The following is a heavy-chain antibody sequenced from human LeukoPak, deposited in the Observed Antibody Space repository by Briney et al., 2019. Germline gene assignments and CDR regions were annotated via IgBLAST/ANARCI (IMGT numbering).Heavy chain of an antibody. V-gene: IGHV4-34*01. J-gene: IGHJ4*02. Sequence: PSETPSLTCAVYGGSFSGYYWSWIRQPPGKGLEWIGEINHSGSTNYNPSLKSRVTISVDTSKNQFSLKLSSVTAADTAVYYCARASYDFWSGYFYLSYFDYWGQGTLVTVSS. CDR1: GGSFSGYY. CDR3: ARASYDFWSGYFYLSYFDY. D-gene: IGHD3-3*01. CDR2: INHSGST.